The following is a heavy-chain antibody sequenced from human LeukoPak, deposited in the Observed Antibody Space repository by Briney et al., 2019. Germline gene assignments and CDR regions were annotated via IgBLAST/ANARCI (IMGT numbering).Heavy chain of an antibody. J-gene: IGHJ4*02. V-gene: IGHV3-23*01. Sequence: GGSLRLSCAASGFTFDDYAMHWVRQAPGKGLEWVSAISGSGGSTYYADSVKGRFTISRDNSKNTLYLQMNSLRAEDTAVYYCAKDLSPGTYDYWGQGTLVTVSS. CDR2: ISGSGGST. CDR1: GFTFDDYA. D-gene: IGHD1-1*01. CDR3: AKDLSPGTYDY.